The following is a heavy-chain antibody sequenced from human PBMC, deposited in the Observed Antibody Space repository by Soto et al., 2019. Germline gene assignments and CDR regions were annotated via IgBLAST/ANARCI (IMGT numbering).Heavy chain of an antibody. J-gene: IGHJ4*02. Sequence: PGGSLRLSCAASGFTFDDYAMHWVRQAPGKGLEWVSGISWNSGNIGYADSVKGRFTISRDNAKNSLYLQMNSLRSKDTALYYCAKGLRAGIAVAGWHYWGQGTLVTVSS. CDR1: GFTFDDYA. CDR3: AKGLRAGIAVAGWHY. D-gene: IGHD6-19*01. CDR2: ISWNSGNI. V-gene: IGHV3-9*01.